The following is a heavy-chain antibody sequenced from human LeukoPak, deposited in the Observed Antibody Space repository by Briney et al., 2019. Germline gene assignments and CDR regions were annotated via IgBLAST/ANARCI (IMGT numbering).Heavy chain of an antibody. V-gene: IGHV1-2*02. Sequence: ASVKVSCKASGYTFTDYYMHSVRQAPGQGREGVGWINPNSGGTNYAQKVQGRVTMTRDTSISTAYMELSRLRSDDTAVYYCARDHCSGGSCYSSAFDYWGQGTLVTVSS. J-gene: IGHJ4*02. CDR1: GYTFTDYY. D-gene: IGHD2-15*01. CDR2: INPNSGGT. CDR3: ARDHCSGGSCYSSAFDY.